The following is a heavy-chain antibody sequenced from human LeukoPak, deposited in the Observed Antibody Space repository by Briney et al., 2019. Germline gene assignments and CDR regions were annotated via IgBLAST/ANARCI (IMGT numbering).Heavy chain of an antibody. V-gene: IGHV1-2*02. J-gene: IGHJ6*03. CDR1: GDTFTGYY. CDR3: AGDRNVIEARPPSYYSMAV. CDR2: INPNGGGT. D-gene: IGHD6-6*01. Sequence: GASVKVSCKASGDTFTGYYMHWVRRAPGQGLEGRGWINPNGGGTNYAQKFHGRGTMTRATTIITAYWQLSRRRSDETAVYYCAGDRNVIEARPPSYYSMAVWGKGTTVTVSS.